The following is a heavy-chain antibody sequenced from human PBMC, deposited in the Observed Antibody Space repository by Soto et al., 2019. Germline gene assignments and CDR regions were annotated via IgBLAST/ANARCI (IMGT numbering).Heavy chain of an antibody. Sequence: PGESLKISCEGFGYNFATYWIAWVRQMPGKGLEYMGIIYPGDSDSRYSPSFQGQVTFSADKSISTAYMQWSSLKASDTAMYYCARHGLYGDYASNYFDPWGQGTLVTVSS. CDR3: ARHGLYGDYASNYFDP. CDR1: GYNFATYW. D-gene: IGHD4-17*01. J-gene: IGHJ5*02. CDR2: IYPGDSDS. V-gene: IGHV5-51*01.